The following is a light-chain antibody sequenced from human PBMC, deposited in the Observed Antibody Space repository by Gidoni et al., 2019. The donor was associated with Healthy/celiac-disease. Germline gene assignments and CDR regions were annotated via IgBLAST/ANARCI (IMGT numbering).Light chain of an antibody. Sequence: QSALTQPASVSGSPGQSITISCTGTSSDVGSYNLVSWYQQHPGKAPKLMIYEGSKRPSGVSNRFSGSKSGNPASLTISGLQAEDEADYYCCSYAGPWVFGGGTKLTVL. J-gene: IGLJ3*02. CDR3: CSYAGPWV. V-gene: IGLV2-23*01. CDR2: EGS. CDR1: SSDVGSYNL.